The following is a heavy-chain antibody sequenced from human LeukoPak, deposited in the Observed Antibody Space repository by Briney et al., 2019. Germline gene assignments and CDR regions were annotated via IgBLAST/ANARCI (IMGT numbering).Heavy chain of an antibody. Sequence: PGGSLRLSCAASGFTFSSYGMHWVRQAPGKGLEWAAVISYDGSNKYYADSVKGRFTISRDNSKNTLYLQMNSLRAEDTAVYYCAKDMGHDDAFDIWGQGTMVTVSS. CDR2: ISYDGSNK. CDR3: AKDMGHDDAFDI. D-gene: IGHD1-1*01. CDR1: GFTFSSYG. V-gene: IGHV3-30*18. J-gene: IGHJ3*02.